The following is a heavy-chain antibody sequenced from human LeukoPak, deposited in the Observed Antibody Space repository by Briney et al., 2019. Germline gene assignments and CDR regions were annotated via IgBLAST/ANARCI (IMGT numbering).Heavy chain of an antibody. CDR3: GRETDFGVVTN. V-gene: IGHV6-1*01. D-gene: IGHD3-3*01. CDR1: GDSVSSNGAS. Sequence: SQTLSLTFAISGDSVSSNGASWNWIRQSPSRALEWLGRTYYRSQQWHSDYAPSVKGRITLNPDTSKNQFTLQLNSMTPEDTAVYYCGRETDFGVVTNWGQGTLVTVSS. J-gene: IGHJ4*02. CDR2: TYYRSQQWHS.